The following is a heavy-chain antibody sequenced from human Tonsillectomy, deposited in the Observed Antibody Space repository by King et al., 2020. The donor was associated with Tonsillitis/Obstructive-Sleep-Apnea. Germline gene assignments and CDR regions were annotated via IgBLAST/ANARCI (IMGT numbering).Heavy chain of an antibody. CDR2: ISYDGSDK. J-gene: IGHJ4*02. Sequence: HVQLVESGGGVVQPGRSLRLSCAASGFTFSTYAMHWVRQAPGKGLEWVAVISYDGSDKYYADSVKGRFTISRDNSKNTLYLQMNSLRDEDTAVYYCAGITGWSTRIDYWGQGALVTVSS. CDR1: GFTFSTYA. V-gene: IGHV3-30*01. CDR3: AGITGWSTRIDY. D-gene: IGHD6-19*01.